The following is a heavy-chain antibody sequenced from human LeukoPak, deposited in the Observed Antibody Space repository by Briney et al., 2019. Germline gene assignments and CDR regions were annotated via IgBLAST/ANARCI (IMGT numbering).Heavy chain of an antibody. D-gene: IGHD3-9*01. J-gene: IGHJ3*02. Sequence: PSETLSLTCTVSGGSISSSSYYWGWIRQPPGKGLEWIGSIYYSGSTYYNPSLKSRVTISVDTSKNQFSLKLSSVTAADTAVYYCARVRRYFDWFHRIPDAFDIWGQGTMVTVSS. CDR2: IYYSGST. CDR1: GGSISSSSYY. CDR3: ARVRRYFDWFHRIPDAFDI. V-gene: IGHV4-39*07.